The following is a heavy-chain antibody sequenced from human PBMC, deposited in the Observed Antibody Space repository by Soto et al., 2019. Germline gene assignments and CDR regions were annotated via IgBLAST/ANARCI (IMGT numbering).Heavy chain of an antibody. CDR1: GFTFSTYW. D-gene: IGHD3-22*01. Sequence: RLSCAASGFTFSTYWVSWVRQAPGKGLEWVANIKEDGSEKYYVDSVEGRFTISRDNAKNSLYLQMTSLRAEDTALYYCARGWGYFDSSGFPYLYAMDVWGQGTTVTVSS. J-gene: IGHJ6*02. CDR3: ARGWGYFDSSGFPYLYAMDV. V-gene: IGHV3-7*01. CDR2: IKEDGSEK.